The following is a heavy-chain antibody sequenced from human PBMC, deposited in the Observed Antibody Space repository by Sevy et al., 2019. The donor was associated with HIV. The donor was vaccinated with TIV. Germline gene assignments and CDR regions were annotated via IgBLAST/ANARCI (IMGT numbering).Heavy chain of an antibody. V-gene: IGHV3-30*18. D-gene: IGHD2-15*01. J-gene: IGHJ4*02. CDR3: AKGHQGGGGSGGYYFDY. Sequence: GESLRLSCAASGFTFSSYGMHWVRQAPGKGLEWVAVISYDGSNKYYADSVKGRFTISRDNSKNTLYLQMNSLRAEDTAVYYCAKGHQGGGGSGGYYFDYWGQGTLVTVSS. CDR1: GFTFSSYG. CDR2: ISYDGSNK.